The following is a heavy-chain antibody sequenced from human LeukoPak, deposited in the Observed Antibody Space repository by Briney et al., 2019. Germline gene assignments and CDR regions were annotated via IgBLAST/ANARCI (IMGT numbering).Heavy chain of an antibody. V-gene: IGHV3-7*01. Sequence: PGGSLRLSCAASGLTFRIYSMSWVRHAPGRGREWGANIHQHGRERLYMDSVRGRFTISRDNAKNSLFLQMNSLRAEDMAVYYCAKAAYLGYGDYVPYFDYWGQGTLVTVSS. CDR1: GLTFRIYS. CDR2: IHQHGRER. CDR3: AKAAYLGYGDYVPYFDY. J-gene: IGHJ4*02. D-gene: IGHD4-17*01.